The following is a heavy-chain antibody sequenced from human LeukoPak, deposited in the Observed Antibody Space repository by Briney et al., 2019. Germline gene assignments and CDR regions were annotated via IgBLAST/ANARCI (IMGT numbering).Heavy chain of an antibody. Sequence: GGSLRLSCAASGFTFSNYWMSWVRQAPGKGLEWVANIKQDGSERYYVDSVKGRFTISRDNAKNSLYLQMNSLRAEDTAVYYCARGRGGIAAAGVPKEYLQHWGQGTLVTVSS. CDR1: GFTFSNYW. CDR2: IKQDGSER. J-gene: IGHJ1*01. V-gene: IGHV3-7*01. D-gene: IGHD6-13*01. CDR3: ARGRGGIAAAGVPKEYLQH.